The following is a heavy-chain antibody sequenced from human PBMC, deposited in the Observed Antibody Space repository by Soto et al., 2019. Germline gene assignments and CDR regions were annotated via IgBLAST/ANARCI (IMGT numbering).Heavy chain of an antibody. CDR2: ISGYNGNT. J-gene: IGHJ6*02. Sequence: ASVKVSCKASGYTFTNIGFSWVRQAPGQGLEWMGWISGYNGNTRYAEKFQGRVTMTTDTSTSTAHMELRSLRSDDTAVYYCAREGQAPYYYYGMDVWG. CDR3: AREGQAPYYYYGMDV. V-gene: IGHV1-18*01. CDR1: GYTFTNIG.